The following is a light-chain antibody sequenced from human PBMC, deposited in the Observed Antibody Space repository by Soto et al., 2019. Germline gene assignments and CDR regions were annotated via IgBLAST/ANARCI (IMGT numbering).Light chain of an antibody. CDR1: QSVLSSSNNRNY. J-gene: IGKJ1*01. CDR3: QQYYSAPWT. V-gene: IGKV4-1*01. CDR2: WAS. Sequence: DIVMTQSPDSLAVSLGERATINCKSSQSVLSSSNNRNYLAWYQQKPGQPPKLLIYWASTRESGVPDRFSGSGSGTDFTLTISSLQAEDVALYYCQQYYSAPWTFGQGTKVDIK.